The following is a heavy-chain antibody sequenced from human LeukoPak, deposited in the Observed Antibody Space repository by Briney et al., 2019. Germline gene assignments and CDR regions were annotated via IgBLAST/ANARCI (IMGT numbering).Heavy chain of an antibody. V-gene: IGHV3-48*02. CDR1: GFTFSSYA. CDR2: ISSSSSTI. CDR3: ARVRAGFGESRLDY. Sequence: GGSLRLSCAASGFTFSSYAMSWVRQAPGKGLEWVSYISSSSSTIYYADSVKGRFTISRDNAKNSLYLQMNSLRDEDTAVYYCARVRAGFGESRLDYWGQGTLVTVSS. D-gene: IGHD3-10*01. J-gene: IGHJ4*02.